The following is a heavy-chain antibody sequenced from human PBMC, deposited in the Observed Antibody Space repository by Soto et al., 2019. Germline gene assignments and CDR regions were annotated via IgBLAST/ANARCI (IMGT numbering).Heavy chain of an antibody. D-gene: IGHD3-3*01. CDR2: ISGSGGST. CDR1: GFTFSSYA. J-gene: IGHJ4*02. CDR3: AKARGISIFGVVSYFDY. V-gene: IGHV3-23*01. Sequence: HPGGSLRLSCAASGFTFSSYAMSWVRQAPGKGLEWVSAISGSGGSTYYADSVKGRFTISRDNSKNTLYLQMNSLRAEDTAVYYCAKARGISIFGVVSYFDYWGQGTLVTVSS.